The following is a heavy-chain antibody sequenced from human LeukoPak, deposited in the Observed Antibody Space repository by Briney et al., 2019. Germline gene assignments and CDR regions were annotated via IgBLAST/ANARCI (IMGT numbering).Heavy chain of an antibody. J-gene: IGHJ4*02. Sequence: GASVKVSCKASGYTFTGYYMHWVRQAPGQGLEWMGWINPNSGGTNYAQKFQGRVTMTRDTSTSTVYMELSSLRSEDTAVYYCARDSGDDSSGSLDYWGQGTLVTVSS. D-gene: IGHD3-22*01. CDR1: GYTFTGYY. V-gene: IGHV1-2*02. CDR2: INPNSGGT. CDR3: ARDSGDDSSGSLDY.